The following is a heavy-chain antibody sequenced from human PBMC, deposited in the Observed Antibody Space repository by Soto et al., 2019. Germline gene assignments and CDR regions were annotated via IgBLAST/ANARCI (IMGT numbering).Heavy chain of an antibody. CDR1: GGSTSSYY. J-gene: IGHJ6*02. D-gene: IGHD2-15*01. CDR2: IYYSGST. CDR3: ARVSGRCSGGSCYPKYYYYYGMDV. V-gene: IGHV4-59*01. Sequence: PSETLSLTCTVSGGSTSSYYWSWIRQPPGKGLEWIGYIYYSGSTNYNPSLKSRVTISVDTSKNQFSLKLSSVTAADTAVYYCARVSGRCSGGSCYPKYYYYYGMDVWGQGTTVTVSS.